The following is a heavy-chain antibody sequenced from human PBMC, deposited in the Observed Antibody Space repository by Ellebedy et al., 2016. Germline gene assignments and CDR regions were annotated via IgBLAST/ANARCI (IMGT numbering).Heavy chain of an antibody. CDR1: GSTFSSYG. J-gene: IGHJ4*02. CDR2: IWYDGSNK. Sequence: GGSLRPSXPPSGSTFSSYGTHWVRQAPGKGLEWVAVIWYDGSNKYYADSVKGRFTISRDNSNNTLYLQMNSLRAEDTAVYYCARAPDYGGNLYYFDYWGQGTLVTVSS. D-gene: IGHD4-23*01. V-gene: IGHV3-33*01. CDR3: ARAPDYGGNLYYFDY.